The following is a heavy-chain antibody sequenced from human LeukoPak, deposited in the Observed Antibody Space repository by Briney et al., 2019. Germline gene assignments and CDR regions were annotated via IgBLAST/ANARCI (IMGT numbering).Heavy chain of an antibody. Sequence: PSETLSLTCAVYGGSFSGYYWSWTRQPPGKGLEWIGEINHSGSTNYNPSLKSRVTISVDTSKNQFSLKLSSVTAADTAVYYCASFYYDSSGWKNYWGQGTLVTVSS. D-gene: IGHD3-22*01. J-gene: IGHJ4*02. CDR1: GGSFSGYY. CDR3: ASFYYDSSGWKNY. CDR2: INHSGST. V-gene: IGHV4-34*01.